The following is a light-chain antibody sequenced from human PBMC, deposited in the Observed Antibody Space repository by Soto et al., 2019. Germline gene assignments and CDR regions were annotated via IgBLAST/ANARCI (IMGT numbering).Light chain of an antibody. V-gene: IGLV2-14*01. CDR2: DVS. J-gene: IGLJ2*01. CDR3: SSYTTSSTVV. Sequence: QSVLTQPASVSGSPGQSITISCTGTSNDIGAYKYVSWYQQHPDKAPKLMIYDVSNRPSGVSNRFSGSKSGNTASLTISGLQAEDEADYYCSSYTTSSTVVFGGGTKLTVL. CDR1: SNDIGAYKY.